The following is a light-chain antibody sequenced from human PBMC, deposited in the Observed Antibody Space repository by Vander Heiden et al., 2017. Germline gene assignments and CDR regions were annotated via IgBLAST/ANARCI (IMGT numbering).Light chain of an antibody. V-gene: IGLV2-11*01. CDR2: EVT. Sequence: QSALTQPRSVSGSPGQSVTISCTGTSSDVGGYNFVSWYQQHPGKAPKLFIYEVTKRPSGVPDRFSGSKSGTTASLTISGLQAEDEADYYCCSYAGTYTVFGGGTKLTVL. J-gene: IGLJ3*02. CDR3: CSYAGTYTV. CDR1: SSDVGGYNF.